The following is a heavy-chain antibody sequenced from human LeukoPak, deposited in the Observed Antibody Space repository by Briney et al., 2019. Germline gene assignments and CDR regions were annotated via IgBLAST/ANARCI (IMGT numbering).Heavy chain of an antibody. J-gene: IGHJ4*02. D-gene: IGHD1-26*01. CDR3: AKEPSVSGATTSDY. Sequence: SVKVSCKASGGTFSSYAISWVRQAPGQGLEWMGRIIPILGIANYAQKFQGRVTITADKSTSTAYMELSSLRSEDTAVYYCAKEPSVSGATTSDYWGQGTLVTVSS. CDR2: IIPILGIA. CDR1: GGTFSSYA. V-gene: IGHV1-69*04.